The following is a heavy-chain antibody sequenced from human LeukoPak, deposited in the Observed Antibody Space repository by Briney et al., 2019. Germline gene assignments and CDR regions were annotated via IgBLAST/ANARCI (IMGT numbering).Heavy chain of an antibody. CDR3: AREGWEELGHYFDY. CDR1: GFPVXXXX. J-gene: IGHJ4*02. V-gene: IGHV3-53*01. Sequence: GGXXXLXCXASGFPVXXXXMTXVXQXXQXGXEWXSTIHSDGTTYYVDSVKGRFLISRDISQNTVYLEMNSLRAEDAAVYYCAREGWEELGHYFDYWGQGTVVTVSS. CDR2: IHSDGTT. D-gene: IGHD1-26*01.